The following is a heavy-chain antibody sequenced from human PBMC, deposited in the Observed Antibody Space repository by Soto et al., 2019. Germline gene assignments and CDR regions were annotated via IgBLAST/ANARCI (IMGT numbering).Heavy chain of an antibody. D-gene: IGHD3-16*01. J-gene: IGHJ4*02. CDR2: ISYDGSNK. V-gene: IGHV3-30-3*01. Sequence: QVQLVESGGGVVQPGRSLSLSCAASGFTFSSYAIHGVRQAPGKGLEWVAVISYDGSNKYYADSVKGRFTISRDNSKNTRYLQMNSLRAEDKAVYYCAREVGGYWGQGTLVTVSS. CDR1: GFTFSSYA. CDR3: AREVGGY.